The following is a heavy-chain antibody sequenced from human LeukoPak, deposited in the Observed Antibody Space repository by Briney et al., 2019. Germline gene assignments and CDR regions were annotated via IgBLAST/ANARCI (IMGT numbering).Heavy chain of an antibody. Sequence: PGGTLRLSYAASGFTFSSYSMNWVRQAPGKGLEGVSSISSSSRYIYYADSGKGRFTISRDDAKNSLYLHMNSLRAEDTAVYYCARVGSSWYNWFDPWGQGTLVTVSS. V-gene: IGHV3-21*01. CDR1: GFTFSSYS. CDR3: ARVGSSWYNWFDP. J-gene: IGHJ5*02. D-gene: IGHD6-13*01. CDR2: ISSSSRYI.